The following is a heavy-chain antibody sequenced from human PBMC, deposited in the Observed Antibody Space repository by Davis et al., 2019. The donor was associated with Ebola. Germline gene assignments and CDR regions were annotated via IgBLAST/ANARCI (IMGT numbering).Heavy chain of an antibody. CDR2: ISWNSGSI. J-gene: IGHJ6*02. CDR1: GFTFDDYA. V-gene: IGHV3-9*01. CDR3: AKEGFRELKDYYYYGMDV. Sequence: SLKISCAASGFTFDDYAMHWVRQAPGKGLEWVSGISWNSGSIGYADSVKGRFTISRDNAKNSLYLQMNSLRAEDTALYYCAKEGFRELKDYYYYGMDVWGQGTTVTVSS. D-gene: IGHD3-10*01.